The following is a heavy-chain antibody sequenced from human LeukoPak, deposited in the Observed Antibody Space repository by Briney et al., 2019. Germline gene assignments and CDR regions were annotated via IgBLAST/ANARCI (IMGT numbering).Heavy chain of an antibody. CDR3: ARVTDSYGPIKY. J-gene: IGHJ4*02. D-gene: IGHD5-18*01. V-gene: IGHV3-74*01. Sequence: GGSLRLSCAASGFTFTSHWMHWVRQAPGKGLVWVSRINSDGISTSYADSVKGRFTISRDNSKNTLYLQMNSLRAEDTAVYYCARVTDSYGPIKYWGQGTLVTVSS. CDR2: INSDGIST. CDR1: GFTFTSHW.